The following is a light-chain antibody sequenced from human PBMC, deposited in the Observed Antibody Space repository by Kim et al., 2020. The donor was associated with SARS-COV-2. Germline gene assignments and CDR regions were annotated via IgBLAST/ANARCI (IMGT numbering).Light chain of an antibody. V-gene: IGLV3-1*01. CDR3: QTWDNNTTI. CDR1: KLGDKY. Sequence: SVSPGQTASVTCSGDKLGDKYACWYQQKPGQSPVLVIYQDTKRPSGVPERFSASNSGNTASLTISGTQSADEADYYCQTWDNNTTIFGGGTQLTVL. CDR2: QDT. J-gene: IGLJ2*01.